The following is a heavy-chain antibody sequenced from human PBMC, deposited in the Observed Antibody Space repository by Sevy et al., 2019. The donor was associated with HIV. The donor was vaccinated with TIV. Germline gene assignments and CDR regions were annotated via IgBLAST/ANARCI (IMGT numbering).Heavy chain of an antibody. CDR1: GFTFSSYE. CDR3: ARDLPPSATTVAHFDY. Sequence: GGSLRLSCTASGFTFSSYEMNWVRQAPGKGLEWLSYITNSGSSIYYSDSVRGRFTVSRDNAKNSLYLQMKSLRAEDTAVYDCARDLPPSATTVAHFDYWGRGTLVTVSS. CDR2: ITNSGSSI. J-gene: IGHJ4*02. V-gene: IGHV3-48*03. D-gene: IGHD4-17*01.